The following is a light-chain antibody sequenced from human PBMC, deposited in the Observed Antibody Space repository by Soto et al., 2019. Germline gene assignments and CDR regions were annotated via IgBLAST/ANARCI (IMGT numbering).Light chain of an antibody. CDR2: RAS. V-gene: IGKV1-5*03. CDR3: QQYKTYST. Sequence: DIQMTQSPSTPSASVGDRVTITCRASQSISNWLAWYQQKPGKAPKLLIYRASSLESGVPSRFSGSGSGTEFTLTISSLQPDDFATYYCQQYKTYSTFGQGTKLDIK. J-gene: IGKJ2*01. CDR1: QSISNW.